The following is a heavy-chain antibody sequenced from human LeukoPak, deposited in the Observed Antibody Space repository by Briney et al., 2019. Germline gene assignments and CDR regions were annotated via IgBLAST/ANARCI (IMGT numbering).Heavy chain of an antibody. V-gene: IGHV4-34*01. Sequence: SETLSLTCAVYGGSFSGYYWSWIRQPPGKGLEWIGEINHKGSTNYNPSLKSRVTISVDTSKNQFSLKLSSVAAADTAVYYCARGKKHYYYYMDVWGKGTTVSVSS. CDR1: GGSFSGYY. J-gene: IGHJ6*03. CDR2: INHKGST. CDR3: ARGKKHYYYYMDV.